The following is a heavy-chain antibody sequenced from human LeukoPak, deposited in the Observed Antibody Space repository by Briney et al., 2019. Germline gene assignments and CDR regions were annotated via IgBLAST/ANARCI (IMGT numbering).Heavy chain of an antibody. CDR1: GGSISGYY. CDR2: IYYSGST. J-gene: IGHJ4*02. V-gene: IGHV4-59*01. D-gene: IGHD2-15*01. CDR3: ARIHRYCSGGNCYVNDY. Sequence: SETLSLTCTVSGGSISGYYWSWIRQPPGKGPEWIGYIYYSGSTKYNPSLKSRVTISVDTSKNQFSLTLSSVTAADTAIYYFARIHRYCSGGNCYVNDYWGQGALVTVSS.